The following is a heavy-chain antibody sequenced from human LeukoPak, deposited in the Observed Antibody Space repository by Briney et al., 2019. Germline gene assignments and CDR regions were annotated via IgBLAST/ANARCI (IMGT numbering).Heavy chain of an antibody. CDR1: GFTFDDHA. CDR3: AKDIRGYGPNYFDY. Sequence: GRSLRLSCAASGFTFDDHAMHWVRQAPGKGLEWVSGISWNSGSIGYADSVKGRFTISRDNAKNSLYLQMNSLRAEDTALYYCAKDIRGYGPNYFDYWGQGTPVTVSS. J-gene: IGHJ4*02. D-gene: IGHD5-18*01. CDR2: ISWNSGSI. V-gene: IGHV3-9*01.